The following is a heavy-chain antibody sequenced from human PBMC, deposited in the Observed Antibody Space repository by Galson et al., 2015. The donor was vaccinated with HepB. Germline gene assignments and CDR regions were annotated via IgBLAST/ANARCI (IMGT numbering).Heavy chain of an antibody. V-gene: IGHV4-4*02. CDR3: AREGSAHADAFDI. CDR1: GDSISSRHW. J-gene: IGHJ3*02. CDR2: IYNSGTT. D-gene: IGHD2-15*01. Sequence: ATLSLTCAVSGDSISSRHWWSWVRQPPGKGLEWIGEIYNSGTTNYNPSLKSRVTISIDKSKNDFSLKLHSVTAADTAVYYCAREGSAHADAFDIWGQGTMVIVSS.